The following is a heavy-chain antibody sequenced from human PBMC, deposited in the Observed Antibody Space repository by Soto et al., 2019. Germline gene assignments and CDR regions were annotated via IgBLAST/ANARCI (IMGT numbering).Heavy chain of an antibody. V-gene: IGHV3-23*01. CDR1: GFTFSTYA. CDR3: VPLCRYCSTTTPS. D-gene: IGHD2-2*01. Sequence: SGGGLVQPGGSLRLSCAASGFTFSTYAMSWVRQAPRKGLEWVSAISGNGGDYTYYADSVKGRFTISRDNSKNTLYLQMNSLRAEDTAVYYCVPLCRYCSTTTPSWGQGTLVTVSS. J-gene: IGHJ4*02. CDR2: ISGNGGDYT.